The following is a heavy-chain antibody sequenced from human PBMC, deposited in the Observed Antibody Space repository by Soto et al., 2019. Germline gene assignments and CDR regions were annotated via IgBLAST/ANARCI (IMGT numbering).Heavy chain of an antibody. CDR3: ARARTGSGGFDY. CDR1: GFTFSSYG. Sequence: QVQLVESGGGVVQPGRSLRLSCAASGFTFSSYGMHWVRQAPGKGLEWVAVIWYDGSNKYYADSVKGRFTISRDNSKNTLYLQMNSLRAEDTAVYYCARARTGSGGFDYWGQGTLVTVSS. D-gene: IGHD3-10*01. CDR2: IWYDGSNK. V-gene: IGHV3-33*01. J-gene: IGHJ4*02.